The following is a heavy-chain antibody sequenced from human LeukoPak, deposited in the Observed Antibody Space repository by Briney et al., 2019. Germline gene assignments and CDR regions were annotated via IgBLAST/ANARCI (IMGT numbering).Heavy chain of an antibody. J-gene: IGHJ4*02. D-gene: IGHD2-15*01. V-gene: IGHV1-69*04. CDR1: GGTFSSYA. Sequence: SVKVSCKASGGTFSSYAISWVRQAPGQGLEWMGRIIPIFGIANYGQKFQGRVTITADKSTSTAYMELSSLRSEDTAVYYCALDPCSGGSCYSAYFDYWGQGTLVTVSS. CDR2: IIPIFGIA. CDR3: ALDPCSGGSCYSAYFDY.